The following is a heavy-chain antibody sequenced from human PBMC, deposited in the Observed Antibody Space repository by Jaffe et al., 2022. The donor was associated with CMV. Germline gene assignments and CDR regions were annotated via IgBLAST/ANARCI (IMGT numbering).Heavy chain of an antibody. CDR3: ARDVVTWNYSYDYYYGMDV. J-gene: IGHJ6*02. CDR2: IKQDGSEK. D-gene: IGHD1-7*01. CDR1: GFTFSSYW. V-gene: IGHV3-7*01. Sequence: EVQLVESGGGLVQPGGSLRLSCAASGFTFSSYWMSWVRQAPGKGLEWVANIKQDGSEKYYVDSVKGRFTISRDNAKNSLYLQMNSLRAEDTAVYYCARDVVTWNYSYDYYYGMDVWGQGTTVTVSS.